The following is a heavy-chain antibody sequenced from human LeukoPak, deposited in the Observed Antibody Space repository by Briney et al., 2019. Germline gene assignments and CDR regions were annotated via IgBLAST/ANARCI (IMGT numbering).Heavy chain of an antibody. D-gene: IGHD3-22*01. Sequence: GGSLRLSCAASGFTFSSYSMKWVRQAPGKGLEWVSSISTTSTYIYYADSVKGRFTISRDNAKNSLYLQMNSVRAEDTALYYCARERGDYDGSGTDYWGQGTLVTVSS. J-gene: IGHJ4*02. CDR2: ISTTSTYI. CDR1: GFTFSSYS. CDR3: ARERGDYDGSGTDY. V-gene: IGHV3-21*01.